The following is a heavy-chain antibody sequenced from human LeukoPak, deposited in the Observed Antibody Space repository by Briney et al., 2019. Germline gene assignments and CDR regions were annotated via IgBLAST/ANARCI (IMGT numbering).Heavy chain of an antibody. CDR1: GFTFSSYA. V-gene: IGHV3-30-3*01. Sequence: GGSLRLSCAASGFTFSSYAMHWVRQAPGKGLEWVAVISYDGSNKYYADSVEGRFTISRDNSKNTLYLQMNSLRAEDTAVYYCARDLVPYCSSTSCSPGYWGLGTLVTVSS. CDR3: ARDLVPYCSSTSCSPGY. D-gene: IGHD2-2*01. J-gene: IGHJ4*02. CDR2: ISYDGSNK.